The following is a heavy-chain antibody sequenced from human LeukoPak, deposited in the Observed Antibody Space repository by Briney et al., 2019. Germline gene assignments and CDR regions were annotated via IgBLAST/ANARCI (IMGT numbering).Heavy chain of an antibody. CDR1: RFTFSSYA. CDR3: AKDAGSSSWYGWYFDL. V-gene: IGHV3-23*01. Sequence: GGSLRLSCAASRFTFSSYAMSWVRQAPGKGLEWVSAISGSGGSTYYADSVKGRFTISRDNSKNTLYLQMNSLRAEDTAVYYCAKDAGSSSWYGWYFDLWGRGTLVTVSS. D-gene: IGHD6-13*01. CDR2: ISGSGGST. J-gene: IGHJ2*01.